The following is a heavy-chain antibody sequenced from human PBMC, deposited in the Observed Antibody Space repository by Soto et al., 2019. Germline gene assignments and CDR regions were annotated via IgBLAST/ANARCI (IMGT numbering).Heavy chain of an antibody. CDR1: GGSFSGYY. D-gene: IGHD2-15*01. CDR3: ARGGIIVVVVAVTGWFDP. Sequence: SETLSLTCAVYGGSFSGYYWSWIRQPPGKGLEWIGEINHSGSTNYNPSLKSRVTISVDTSKNQFSLKLSSVNAADTAVYYCARGGIIVVVVAVTGWFDPWGQGTLVTVS. J-gene: IGHJ5*02. CDR2: INHSGST. V-gene: IGHV4-34*01.